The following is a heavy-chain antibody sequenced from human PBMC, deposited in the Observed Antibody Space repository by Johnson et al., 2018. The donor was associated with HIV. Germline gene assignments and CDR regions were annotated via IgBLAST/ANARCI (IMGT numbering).Heavy chain of an antibody. Sequence: QVQLVESGGGVVQPGTSLRLSCEGSGLSLSAYGLHWVRQAPGKGLECVAVIWPDGSNRYYSDSVKGRFTISRDNSNNTLYLQMNSLRAEDTALYYCAREWSNSRWTYTFAIWGQGTLVTVSS. CDR3: AREWSNSRWTYTFAI. V-gene: IGHV3-33*01. J-gene: IGHJ3*02. CDR1: GLSLSAYG. CDR2: IWPDGSNR. D-gene: IGHD6-13*01.